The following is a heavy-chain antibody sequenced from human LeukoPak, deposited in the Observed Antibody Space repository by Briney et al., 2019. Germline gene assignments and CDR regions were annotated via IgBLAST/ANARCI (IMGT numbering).Heavy chain of an antibody. D-gene: IGHD1-20*01. CDR3: ARAGSNWKIDY. CDR1: GFNFNVYW. CDR2: VNSDGTST. J-gene: IGHJ4*02. Sequence: GGSLRLSCSASGFNFNVYWMHWVRQAPGKGLVWVSRVNSDGTSTNYADSVKGRFTTSRGNAKNTLYLQMNSLRAEDTAVYYCARAGSNWKIDYWGQGALVIVSS. V-gene: IGHV3-74*01.